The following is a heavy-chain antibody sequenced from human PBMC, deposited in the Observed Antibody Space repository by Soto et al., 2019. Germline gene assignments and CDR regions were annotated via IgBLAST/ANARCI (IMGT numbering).Heavy chain of an antibody. D-gene: IGHD3-9*01. CDR1: GVSFSTYA. J-gene: IGHJ4*02. CDR3: ARDPAPPDNDNLTGYFHFDY. V-gene: IGHV3-30-3*01. CDR2: ISYDGDRK. Sequence: QVQLVESGGGVVQPGRSLRLSCAASGVSFSTYAMHWVRQTPGKGLEWVAVISYDGDRKYYTDSVNGPFTISRDNSKNPRYLLMNSLRSEDTAIYYCARDPAPPDNDNLTGYFHFDYWGQRTLVTVAS.